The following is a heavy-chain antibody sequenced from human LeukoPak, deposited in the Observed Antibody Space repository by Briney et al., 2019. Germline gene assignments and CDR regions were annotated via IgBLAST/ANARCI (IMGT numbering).Heavy chain of an antibody. D-gene: IGHD3-22*01. Sequence: AGGSLRLSCAASGFTFDDYAMHWVRQAPGKGLEWVSGISWNSGSIGYADSVKGRFTISRDNAKNSLYLQMNSLRAEDTAVYYCATDHFYDSSGYDYWGQGTLVTVSS. V-gene: IGHV3-9*01. J-gene: IGHJ4*02. CDR2: ISWNSGSI. CDR1: GFTFDDYA. CDR3: ATDHFYDSSGYDY.